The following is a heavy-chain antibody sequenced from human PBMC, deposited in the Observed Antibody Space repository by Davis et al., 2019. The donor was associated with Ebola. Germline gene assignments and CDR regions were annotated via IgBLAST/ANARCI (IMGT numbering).Heavy chain of an antibody. D-gene: IGHD2-2*01. Sequence: ASVKVSCKASGYTLTSYGISWVRQAPGQGLEWMGWISAYNGNTNYAQKLQGRVTMTTDTSTSTAYMELRSLRSDDTAVYYCARENTRYCSSTSCYYYGMDVWGQGTTVTVSS. J-gene: IGHJ6*02. CDR3: ARENTRYCSSTSCYYYGMDV. V-gene: IGHV1-18*01. CDR2: ISAYNGNT. CDR1: GYTLTSYG.